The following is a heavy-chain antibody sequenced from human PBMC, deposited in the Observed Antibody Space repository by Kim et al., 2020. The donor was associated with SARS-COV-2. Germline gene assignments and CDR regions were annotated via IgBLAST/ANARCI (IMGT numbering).Heavy chain of an antibody. D-gene: IGHD3-10*01. V-gene: IGHV3-30*18. Sequence: GGSLRLSCAASGFTFSSYGMHWVRQAPGKGLEWVAVISYDGSNKYYADSVKGRFTISRDNSKNTLYLQMNSLRAEDTAVYYCAKGLGVRGVIPSYYYYYGMDVWGQGTPVTVSS. J-gene: IGHJ6*02. CDR1: GFTFSSYG. CDR3: AKGLGVRGVIPSYYYYYGMDV. CDR2: ISYDGSNK.